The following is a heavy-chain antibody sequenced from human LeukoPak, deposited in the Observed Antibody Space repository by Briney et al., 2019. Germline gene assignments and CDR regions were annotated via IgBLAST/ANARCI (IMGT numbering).Heavy chain of an antibody. CDR3: ARAGPQNYFDY. V-gene: IGHV4-59*11. CDR2: IHYSGDT. Sequence: PSETLSLTCTVSGDSMTNHYWSWIRQSPGKGLEWIAYIHYSGDTSYNPSLTSRASISIATSKNQLSLKLTSVTAADTAVYYCARAGPQNYFDYWGQGTLVTVSS. CDR1: GDSMTNHY. J-gene: IGHJ4*02.